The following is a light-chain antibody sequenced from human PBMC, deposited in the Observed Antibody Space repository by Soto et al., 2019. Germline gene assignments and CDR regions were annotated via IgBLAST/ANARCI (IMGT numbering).Light chain of an antibody. CDR2: DAS. V-gene: IGKV1-33*01. J-gene: IGKJ2*01. CDR1: HALSTS. Sequence: DIPMTQSPSSLSASVGDRVTITCQASHALSTSLNWFQQKPGKAPKLLISDASNLETGVPSRVTGGLSGTDFTFTISSLQTEDLATDYCQQYHNLPRTFGQGTKLEIK. CDR3: QQYHNLPRT.